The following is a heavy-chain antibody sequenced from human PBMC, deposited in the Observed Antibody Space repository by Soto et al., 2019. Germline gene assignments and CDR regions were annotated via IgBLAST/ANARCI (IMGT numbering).Heavy chain of an antibody. Sequence: PSETLSLTCAFSCGSIIRYYWSWIRQPAGKGLEWIGRIYSSGSTNYNPSLKSRVTMSVEMSKNQFSLKMSSVTAADTAVYYCARDGALSGGMDVWGHGTTVTVSS. V-gene: IGHV4-4*07. J-gene: IGHJ6*02. CDR3: ARDGALSGGMDV. CDR1: CGSIIRYY. CDR2: IYSSGST. D-gene: IGHD3-10*01.